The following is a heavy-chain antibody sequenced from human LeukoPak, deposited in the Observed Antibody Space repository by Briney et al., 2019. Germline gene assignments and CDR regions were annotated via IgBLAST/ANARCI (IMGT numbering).Heavy chain of an antibody. CDR2: IYHSGST. CDR1: GGSISSYY. V-gene: IGHV4-38-2*02. Sequence: SETLSLTCTVSGGSISSYYWGWIRQPPGKGLEWIGSIYHSGSTYYNPSLQSRVTISVDTSKNQFSLKLSSVNAADTAVYYCAREYGSGSPHFDYWGQGTLVTVSS. CDR3: AREYGSGSPHFDY. D-gene: IGHD3-10*01. J-gene: IGHJ4*02.